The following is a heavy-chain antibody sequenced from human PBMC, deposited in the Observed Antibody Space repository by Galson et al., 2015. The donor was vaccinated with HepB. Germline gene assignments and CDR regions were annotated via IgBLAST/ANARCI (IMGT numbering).Heavy chain of an antibody. CDR3: AKDMSHGLTTAGDAFDI. CDR1: GFTFDDYA. CDR2: ISWNSGSI. D-gene: IGHD4-17*01. V-gene: IGHV3-9*01. J-gene: IGHJ3*02. Sequence: SLRLSCAASGFTFDDYAMHWVRQAPGKGLEWVSGISWNSGSIGYADSVKGRFTISRDNAKNSLYLQMNSLRAEDTALYYCAKDMSHGLTTAGDAFDIWSQGTMVTVSS.